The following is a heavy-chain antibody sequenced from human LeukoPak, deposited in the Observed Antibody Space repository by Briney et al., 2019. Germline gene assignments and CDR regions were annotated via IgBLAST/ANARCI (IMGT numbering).Heavy chain of an antibody. Sequence: GSPRPSFATSGFTFSNHNNNWVRPAPGKGPVLVSRINTDGSSTSYADSVKGRFTISRDNAKNTLYLQMNSLRAEDTAVYYCARETDYDFWSGYYYYFDYWGQGTLVTVSS. J-gene: IGHJ4*02. CDR2: INTDGSST. CDR1: GFTFSNHN. CDR3: ARETDYDFWSGYYYYFDY. V-gene: IGHV3-74*01. D-gene: IGHD3-3*01.